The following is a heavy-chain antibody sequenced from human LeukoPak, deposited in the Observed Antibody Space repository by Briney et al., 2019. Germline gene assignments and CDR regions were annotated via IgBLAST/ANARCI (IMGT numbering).Heavy chain of an antibody. CDR3: ARGPQRHYYDSSGYYYSLKYYFDY. V-gene: IGHV4-34*01. J-gene: IGHJ4*02. CDR2: INHSGST. Sequence: SETLSLTCAVYGGSFSGYYWSWIRQPPGKGLEWIGEINHSGSTNCNPSLKSRVSISVDTSKNQFSLKLGSVTAADTAVYYCARGPQRHYYDSSGYYYSLKYYFDYWGQGTLVTVSS. D-gene: IGHD3-22*01. CDR1: GGSFSGYY.